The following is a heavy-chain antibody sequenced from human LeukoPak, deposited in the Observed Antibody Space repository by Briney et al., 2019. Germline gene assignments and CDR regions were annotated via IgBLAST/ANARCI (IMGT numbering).Heavy chain of an antibody. D-gene: IGHD3-10*01. V-gene: IGHV4-39*07. J-gene: IGHJ5*02. CDR3: ARGRRETALLWFGDTSLTHKNWFDP. CDR1: GGSISSGSYF. Sequence: PSETLSLTCTVSGGSISSGSYFWSWIRQPPGKGLEWSGEINHSGSTNYNPSLKSRVTISVDTSKNQFSLKLSSVTAADTAVYYCARGRRETALLWFGDTSLTHKNWFDPWGQGTLVTVSS. CDR2: INHSGST.